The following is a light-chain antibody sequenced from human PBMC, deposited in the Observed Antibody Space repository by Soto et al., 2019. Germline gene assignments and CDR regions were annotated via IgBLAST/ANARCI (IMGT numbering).Light chain of an antibody. CDR3: QQYGTSRLT. J-gene: IGKJ4*01. CDR1: QSVSSRS. Sequence: VLTQSPGTLSLSPGARATLSCRASQSVSSRSLAWYQQNPGQAPRLLIYGASNRATGIPDRFSGSGSGTDFTLTISRLEPEDCAMYYCQQYGTSRLTFGGGTKGESK. V-gene: IGKV3-20*01. CDR2: GAS.